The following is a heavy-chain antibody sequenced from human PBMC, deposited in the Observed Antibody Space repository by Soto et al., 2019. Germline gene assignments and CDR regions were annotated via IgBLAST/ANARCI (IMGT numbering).Heavy chain of an antibody. J-gene: IGHJ6*02. Sequence: QITLKESGPTLVKPTQTLTLTCTFSGFSLSTSGVGVGWIRQPPGKALEWLALIYWDDDKRYSPSLRSRLTINQDTSKIQVVLTMPNMDPVDTATYYCIQSRCGGDCLQSYASHYYYGMDVWGQGTTVTVSS. CDR1: GFSLSTSGVG. D-gene: IGHD2-21*02. V-gene: IGHV2-5*02. CDR3: IQSRCGGDCLQSYASHYYYGMDV. CDR2: IYWDDDK.